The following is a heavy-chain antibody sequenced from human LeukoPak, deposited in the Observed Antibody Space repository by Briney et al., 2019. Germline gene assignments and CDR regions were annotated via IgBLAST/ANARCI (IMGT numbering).Heavy chain of an antibody. CDR1: GFTFSSYE. D-gene: IGHD3-10*01. Sequence: GGSLRLSCAASGFTFSSYEINWVRQAPGKGLEWVSYISSSGSTIYYADSVKGRFTISRDNAKNSLYLQMNSLRAEDTAVYYCARDYVSGSFGPWGQGTLVTVSS. V-gene: IGHV3-48*03. J-gene: IGHJ5*02. CDR3: ARDYVSGSFGP. CDR2: ISSSGSTI.